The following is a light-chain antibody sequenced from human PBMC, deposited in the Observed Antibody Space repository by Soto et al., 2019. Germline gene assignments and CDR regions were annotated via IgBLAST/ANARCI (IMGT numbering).Light chain of an antibody. CDR2: EVS. Sequence: QSVLTQPPSASGSPGQSVTISCTGTSSDVGAYKYVSWYQQYPGKAPKLMIYEVSKRPSGVPYRFSGSKSGNTASLTVSGLQAEDEADYYCTSYAGSNIWVFGGGTKVTVL. V-gene: IGLV2-8*01. J-gene: IGLJ3*02. CDR1: SSDVGAYKY. CDR3: TSYAGSNIWV.